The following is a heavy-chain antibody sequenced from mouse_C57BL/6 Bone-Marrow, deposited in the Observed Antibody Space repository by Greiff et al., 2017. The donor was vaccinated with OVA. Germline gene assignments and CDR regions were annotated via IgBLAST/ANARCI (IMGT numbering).Heavy chain of an antibody. Sequence: EVQLVESGPGLAKPSQTLSLTCSVTGYSITSDYWNWIRKFPGNKLEYMGYISYSGSTYYNPSLKSRISITRDTSKNQYYLQLNSVTTEDTATYYCARSTPYYCGSSYWYFDVWGTGTTVTVSS. CDR1: GYSITSDY. CDR2: ISYSGST. D-gene: IGHD1-1*01. CDR3: ARSTPYYCGSSYWYFDV. V-gene: IGHV3-8*01. J-gene: IGHJ1*03.